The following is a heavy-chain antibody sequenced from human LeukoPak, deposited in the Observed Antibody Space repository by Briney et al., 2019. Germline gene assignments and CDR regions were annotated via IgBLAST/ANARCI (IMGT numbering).Heavy chain of an antibody. V-gene: IGHV3-48*01. Sequence: GGSLRLSCAASGFTFSTYSMNWVRQAPGKGLEWISYISSSSNTMYYADSAKGRFTISRDNAKNSLYLQMNSLRAEDTAVYYCARDDPGGEPNYFDYWGQGTLVTVSS. CDR2: ISSSSNTM. D-gene: IGHD1-14*01. CDR3: ARDDPGGEPNYFDY. J-gene: IGHJ4*02. CDR1: GFTFSTYS.